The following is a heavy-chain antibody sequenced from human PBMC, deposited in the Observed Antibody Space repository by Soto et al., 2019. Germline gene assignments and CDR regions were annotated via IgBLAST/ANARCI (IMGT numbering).Heavy chain of an antibody. CDR2: IYFSGTT. Sequence: QVQLQESSPRLVQPSETLSLTCSVSGGSVSSDSYYWSWIRPPPGAGLEWIGYIYFSGTTNYNPSLGSRVTILVDSSKNQFSLKLSSVTAADTAVYYCARSPDSGDYGDYCGQGTPVVGSS. CDR3: ARSPDSGDYGDY. J-gene: IGHJ4*02. D-gene: IGHD4-17*01. V-gene: IGHV4-61*01. CDR1: GGSVSSDSYY.